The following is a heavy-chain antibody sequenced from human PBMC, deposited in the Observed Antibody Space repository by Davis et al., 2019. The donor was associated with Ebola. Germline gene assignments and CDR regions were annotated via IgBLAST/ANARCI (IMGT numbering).Heavy chain of an antibody. CDR2: ISYDGSNK. CDR3: ARVRWGY. CDR1: GFSFSTYA. V-gene: IGHV3-30*04. Sequence: GGSLRLSCVASGFSFSTYAMSWVRQAPGKGLEWVAVISYDGSNKYYADSVKGRFTISRDNSKNTLYLQMNSLRAEDTAVYYCARVRWGYWGQGTLVTVSS. D-gene: IGHD5-24*01. J-gene: IGHJ4*02.